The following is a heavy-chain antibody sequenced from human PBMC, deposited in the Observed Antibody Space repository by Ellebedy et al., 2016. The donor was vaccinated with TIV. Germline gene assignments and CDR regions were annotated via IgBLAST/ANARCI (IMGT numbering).Heavy chain of an antibody. V-gene: IGHV3-23*01. D-gene: IGHD2-2*01. Sequence: GESLKISCAASGLTFSNYAMSWVRQGPGKGLEWVSTIGGSGVNTLYTGSVKGRFTTSRDDSKNTLYLQMNNLRAEDTALYYCAKGRISSTYDGLDIWGQGTMVTVSS. CDR2: IGGSGVNT. J-gene: IGHJ3*02. CDR3: AKGRISSTYDGLDI. CDR1: GLTFSNYA.